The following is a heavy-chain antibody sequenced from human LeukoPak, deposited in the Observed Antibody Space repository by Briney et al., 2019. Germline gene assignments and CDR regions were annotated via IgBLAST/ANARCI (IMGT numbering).Heavy chain of an antibody. Sequence: PGGSLRLSRAASGFAFSSYEMNWVRQAPGKGLEWVSFLSGDGRAIHYADSVKGRFTISTDSTKNSLYLQMSSLRAEDTAVYYCATSLSGWSGPSVHHWGQGILVTVSS. D-gene: IGHD6-19*01. CDR2: LSGDGRAI. V-gene: IGHV3-48*03. CDR1: GFAFSSYE. CDR3: ATSLSGWSGPSVHH. J-gene: IGHJ5*02.